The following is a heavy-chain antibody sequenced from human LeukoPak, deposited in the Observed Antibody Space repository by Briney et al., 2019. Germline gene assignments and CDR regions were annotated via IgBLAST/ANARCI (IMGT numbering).Heavy chain of an antibody. D-gene: IGHD3-22*01. CDR3: ARGGYYDSSGLLAY. CDR2: ISPSGGST. V-gene: IGHV1-46*01. J-gene: IGHJ4*02. CDR1: GYTFTSNY. Sequence: ASVKVSCKAFGYTFTSNYMHWVRQAPGQGPEWMGVISPSGGSTTYAQKFQGRVTLTRDMSTSTDYLELSSLRSEDTAVYYCARGGYYDSSGLLAYWGQGTLVTVSS.